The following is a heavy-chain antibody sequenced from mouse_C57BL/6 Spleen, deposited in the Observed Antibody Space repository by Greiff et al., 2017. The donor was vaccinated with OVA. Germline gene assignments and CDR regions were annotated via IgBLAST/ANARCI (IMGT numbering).Heavy chain of an antibody. J-gene: IGHJ3*01. V-gene: IGHV1-69*01. D-gene: IGHD1-1*01. CDR3: ARRGYGSSYPFAY. CDR1: GYTFTSYW. Sequence: QVQLQQPGAELVMPGASVKLSCKASGYTFTSYWMHWVKQRPGQGLEWIGEIDPADSYTNYNQKFKGKSTLTVDKSSSTAYMQLSSLTSEDSAVYYCARRGYGSSYPFAYGGQGTLVTVSA. CDR2: IDPADSYT.